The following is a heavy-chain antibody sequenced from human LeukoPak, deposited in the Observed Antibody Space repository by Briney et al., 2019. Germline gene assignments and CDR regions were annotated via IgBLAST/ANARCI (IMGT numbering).Heavy chain of an antibody. Sequence: GGSLRLSCAASGFTFSSYAMSWVRQAPGKGLEWVSGISGSGGSTYDADSVKGRFTTSRDNSKNTLYLQMSSLRADDTAVYYCAKVGGRSSGYFFDYWGQGTLVTVSS. J-gene: IGHJ4*02. D-gene: IGHD2-15*01. V-gene: IGHV3-23*01. CDR1: GFTFSSYA. CDR2: ISGSGGST. CDR3: AKVGGRSSGYFFDY.